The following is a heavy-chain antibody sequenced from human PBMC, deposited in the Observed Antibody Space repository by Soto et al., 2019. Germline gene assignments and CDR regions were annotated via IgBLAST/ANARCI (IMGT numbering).Heavy chain of an antibody. V-gene: IGHV3-33*01. Sequence: QVRLVESGGGVVQPGRSLRLSCAASGFTFSNYGMHWVRQAPGKGLEWVTVIWYDGSNKYYADSVKGRFTISRDNSKNTLYRQMDSLRAEDTAVYYCARGAGGYYYYMDVWGKGTAVTVSS. CDR1: GFTFSNYG. CDR3: ARGAGGYYYYMDV. CDR2: IWYDGSNK. J-gene: IGHJ6*03.